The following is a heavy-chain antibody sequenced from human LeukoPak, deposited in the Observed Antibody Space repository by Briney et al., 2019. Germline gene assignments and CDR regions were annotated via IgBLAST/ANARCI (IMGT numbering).Heavy chain of an antibody. J-gene: IGHJ6*02. D-gene: IGHD2-15*01. CDR2: IYYSGST. Sequence: SETLSLTCTVSGGSISSSSYSWGWIRQPPGKGLEWIGSIYYSGSTYYNPSLKSRVTISVDTSKNQFSLKLSSVTAADTAVYYCARRSSTVVYYYYYGMDVWGQGTTVTVSS. CDR3: ARRSSTVVYYYYYGMDV. CDR1: GGSISSSSYS. V-gene: IGHV4-39*01.